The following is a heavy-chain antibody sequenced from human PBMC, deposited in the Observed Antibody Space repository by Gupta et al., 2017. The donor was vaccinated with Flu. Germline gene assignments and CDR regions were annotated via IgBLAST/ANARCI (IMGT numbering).Heavy chain of an antibody. D-gene: IGHD3-22*01. V-gene: IGHV3-30-3*01. J-gene: IGHJ4*02. CDR2: VSDDGSNE. Sequence: GKGLEWLAVVSDDGSNEYYADSVKGRFTISRDNSENTLYLQMNSLRPEDTAVFYCARAKIDGSGFLSLIFVDYWGQGTLVTVSS. CDR3: ARAKIDGSGFLSLIFVDY.